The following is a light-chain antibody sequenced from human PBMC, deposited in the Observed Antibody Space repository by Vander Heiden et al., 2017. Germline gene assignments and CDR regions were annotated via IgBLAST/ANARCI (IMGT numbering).Light chain of an antibody. CDR1: QDINNY. CDR3: QQYDSLPLT. J-gene: IGKJ4*01. V-gene: IGKV1-33*01. CDR2: DAS. Sequence: DIQMTQSPSSLSASVGDRVTITCQASQDINNYLNWYQQKPGKAPELLIYDASNLETGVPSRFSGSGSGTDFTFTISSLQPEDFATYYCQQYDSLPLTFGGGTKVDIK.